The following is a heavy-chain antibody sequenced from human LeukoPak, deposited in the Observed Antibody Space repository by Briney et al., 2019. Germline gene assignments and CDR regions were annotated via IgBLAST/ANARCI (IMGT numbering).Heavy chain of an antibody. D-gene: IGHD3-16*01. CDR1: GFTFTTYG. Sequence: GGSLRLSCAASGFTFTTYGMIWVRQTLGKGLEWVANIKQDGSKKEYVDSVKGRFTISRDNAKKSLYLQMDSLRAEDTAVYYCAREGEGGFDIWGQGTMVTVS. V-gene: IGHV3-7*01. CDR3: AREGEGGFDI. J-gene: IGHJ3*02. CDR2: IKQDGSKK.